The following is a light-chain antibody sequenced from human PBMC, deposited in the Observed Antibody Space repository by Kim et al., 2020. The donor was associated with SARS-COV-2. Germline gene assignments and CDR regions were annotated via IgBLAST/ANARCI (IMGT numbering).Light chain of an antibody. J-gene: IGLJ3*02. Sequence: QGVTSSCTGSSSNIGAYYVVHWYQYLPGTVPKLLIYSNSNRPSGVPDRFSASKSGTSASLAITGLQAEDEADYYCQSYDSSLSGWVFGGGTQLTVL. V-gene: IGLV1-40*01. CDR1: SSNIGAYYV. CDR2: SNS. CDR3: QSYDSSLSGWV.